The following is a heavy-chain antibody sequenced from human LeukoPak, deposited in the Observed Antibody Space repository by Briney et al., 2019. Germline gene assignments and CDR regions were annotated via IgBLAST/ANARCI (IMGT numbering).Heavy chain of an antibody. D-gene: IGHD1-20*01. V-gene: IGHV3-33*01. CDR3: ARAHYNWNEPPFDS. Sequence: GSLRLSCAASGFFFSSYGMHWVRLAPGKGLEWVALIWYDGSNKYYADSVKGRFTISRDNSKNTLSLQMNSLRAEDTAVYYCARAHYNWNEPPFDSWGQGTTVTVSS. CDR1: GFFFSSYG. CDR2: IWYDGSNK. J-gene: IGHJ4*03.